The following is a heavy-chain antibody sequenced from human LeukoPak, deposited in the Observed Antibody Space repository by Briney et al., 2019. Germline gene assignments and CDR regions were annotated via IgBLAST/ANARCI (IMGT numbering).Heavy chain of an antibody. V-gene: IGHV4-59*01. J-gene: IGHJ4*02. CDR1: GGSISSDY. CDR3: ARGRGYSYGLDY. Sequence: SETLSLTCTVSGGSISSDYWSWIRQPPGKGLEWIGYIYYSGSTNYNPSLKSRVTISVDTSKNQFSLKLSSVTAADTAVYYCARGRGYSYGLDYWGQGTLVTVSS. CDR2: IYYSGST. D-gene: IGHD5-18*01.